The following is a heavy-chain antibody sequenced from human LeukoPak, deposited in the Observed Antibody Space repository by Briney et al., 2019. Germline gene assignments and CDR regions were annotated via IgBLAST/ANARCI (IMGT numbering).Heavy chain of an antibody. Sequence: PGGSLRPSCAASGFTVSSNYMNWVRQAPGKGLEWVSVIYSDGNTYYADSVKGRFTISRDNSKNTLYLQMNSLRAEDTAVYYCARDSSVPLYWGKGTLVTVSS. CDR3: ARDSSVPLY. D-gene: IGHD3-22*01. V-gene: IGHV3-66*01. J-gene: IGHJ4*02. CDR2: IYSDGNT. CDR1: GFTVSSNY.